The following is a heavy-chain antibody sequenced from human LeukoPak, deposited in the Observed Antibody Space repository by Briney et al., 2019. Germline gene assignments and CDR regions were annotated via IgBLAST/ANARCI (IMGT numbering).Heavy chain of an antibody. D-gene: IGHD4/OR15-4a*01. V-gene: IGHV3-30*03. CDR2: TSYDGSNK. CDR3: ARRAGAYSHPYDY. Sequence: GGSLRLSCAASGFTFSSYGMHWVRQAPGKGPEWVAVTSYDGSNKYYADSVKGRFTISRDNSKNTLYLQMNSLRAEDTAVYYCARRAGAYSHPYDYWGQGTLVTVSS. J-gene: IGHJ4*02. CDR1: GFTFSSYG.